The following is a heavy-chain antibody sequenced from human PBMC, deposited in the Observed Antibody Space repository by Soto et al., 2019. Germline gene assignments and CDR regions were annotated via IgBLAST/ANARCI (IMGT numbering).Heavy chain of an antibody. Sequence: QVQLVQSGAEVKKPGSSVKVSCKASGGTFSSYAISWVRQAPGQGLEWLGGIIPIFGTANYAQKFQVRVTITADESTSTAYMELSSLRSEDPAVYYCAREGGSGNYRYYAMDVWGQGTTVTVSS. D-gene: IGHD3-10*01. CDR3: AREGGSGNYRYYAMDV. CDR1: GGTFSSYA. V-gene: IGHV1-69*12. J-gene: IGHJ6*02. CDR2: IIPIFGTA.